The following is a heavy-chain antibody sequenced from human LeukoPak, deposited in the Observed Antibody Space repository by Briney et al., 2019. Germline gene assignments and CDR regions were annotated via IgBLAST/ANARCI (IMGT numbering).Heavy chain of an antibody. CDR2: IYTNWST. V-gene: IGHV4-4*07. Sequence: SETLSLTCTVSGGSISSYYWSWIRQPAGKGLEWIGRIYTNWSTNYNPSLKSRVTMSVDTPKKQFSLKLSSVTAADTAGLYCGQEDTAGPPAAMGGYYYYYMDVWGKGTTVTVSS. D-gene: IGHD2-2*01. J-gene: IGHJ6*03. CDR3: GQEDTAGPPAAMGGYYYYYMDV. CDR1: GGSISSYY.